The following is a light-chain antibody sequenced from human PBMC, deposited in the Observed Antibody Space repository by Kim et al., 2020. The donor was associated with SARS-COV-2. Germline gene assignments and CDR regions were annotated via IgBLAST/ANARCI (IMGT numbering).Light chain of an antibody. CDR2: DAS. J-gene: IGKJ4*01. Sequence: PGETATLSCRASEDIDNYLAWYQQKPGQAPRLLIYDASTRATGIPPRFSGSGSGTDFTLTISDLGPEDVAVYYCQQRTNWPPVTFGGGTKVDIK. V-gene: IGKV3-11*01. CDR1: EDIDNY. CDR3: QQRTNWPPVT.